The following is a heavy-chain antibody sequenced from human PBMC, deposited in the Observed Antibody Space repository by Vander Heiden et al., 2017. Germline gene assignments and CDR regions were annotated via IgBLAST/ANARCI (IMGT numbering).Heavy chain of an antibody. CDR3: ATYSSSWYAFDY. CDR2: ISSSSSYT. V-gene: IGHV3-11*06. CDR1: GFTFSDYY. D-gene: IGHD6-13*01. Sequence: QVQLVESGGGLVKPGGSLRPSCAASGFTFSDYYMGWIRQAPGKGLEWVSYISSSSSYTNYADSVKGRFTISRDNAKNSLYLQMNSLRAEDTAVYYCATYSSSWYAFDYWGQGTLVTVSS. J-gene: IGHJ4*02.